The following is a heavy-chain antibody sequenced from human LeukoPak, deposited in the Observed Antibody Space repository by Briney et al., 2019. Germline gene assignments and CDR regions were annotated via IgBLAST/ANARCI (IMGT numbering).Heavy chain of an antibody. CDR3: VRGRLFNSDWNPDY. D-gene: IGHD1-1*01. CDR2: SRDKTHSYTT. Sequence: QPGGSLRLSCAASGFTFSSYDMRWVRQAPGKGLEWVGRSRDKTHSYTTEYAASVKGRFTISRDDSRNSVYLHMNSLKTEDTAVYYCVRGRLFNSDWNPDYWGQGTLVTVSS. V-gene: IGHV3-72*01. CDR1: GFTFSSYD. J-gene: IGHJ4*02.